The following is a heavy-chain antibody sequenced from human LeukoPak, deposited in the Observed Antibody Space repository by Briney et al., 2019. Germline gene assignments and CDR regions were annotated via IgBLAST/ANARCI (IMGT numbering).Heavy chain of an antibody. CDR2: IYYSGST. Sequence: PSETLSLTCTVSGGSISSSSYYWGWIRQPRGKGLEWIGSIYYSGSTYYNPSLKSRVTISVDTSKNQFSLKLSSVTAADTAVYYCARWYSSGWYYFDYWGQGTLVTVSS. CDR3: ARWYSSGWYYFDY. J-gene: IGHJ4*02. CDR1: GGSISSSSYY. D-gene: IGHD6-19*01. V-gene: IGHV4-39*01.